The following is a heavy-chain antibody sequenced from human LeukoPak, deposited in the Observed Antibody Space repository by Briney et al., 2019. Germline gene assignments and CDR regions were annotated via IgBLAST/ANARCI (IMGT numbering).Heavy chain of an antibody. V-gene: IGHV3-7*03. CDR3: AKDYPLDY. J-gene: IGHJ4*02. CDR2: IKQDGGEK. CDR1: GFTFSSYW. Sequence: GGSLRLSCAASGFTFSSYWMSWVRQAPGKGLEWVANIKQDGGEKYYVDSVKGRFTISRDNSKNTVYLQMNTLRAEDTAVYYCAKDYPLDYWGQGALVTVSS.